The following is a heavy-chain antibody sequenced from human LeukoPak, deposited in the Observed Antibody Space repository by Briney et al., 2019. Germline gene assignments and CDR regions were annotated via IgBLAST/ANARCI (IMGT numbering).Heavy chain of an antibody. J-gene: IGHJ4*02. CDR2: IYYSGST. CDR3: ARLGGSSGYYLFDY. Sequence: SETLSLTCTVSGGSFSSSNYYWGWIRQPPGKGLEWIGSIYYSGSTYYNSSLKSRVTISVDTSKNQFSLKLSSVTAADTAVYCCARLGGSSGYYLFDYWGQGTLVTVSS. D-gene: IGHD3-22*01. V-gene: IGHV4-39*01. CDR1: GGSFSSSNYY.